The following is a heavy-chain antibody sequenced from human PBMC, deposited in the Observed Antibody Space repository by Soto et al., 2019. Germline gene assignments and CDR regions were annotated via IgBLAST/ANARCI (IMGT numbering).Heavy chain of an antibody. Sequence: ASVKVSCKASGYTFTSYGISWVRQAPGQGLEWMGWISAYNGNTNYAQKLQGRITMTTDTSTTTGYMELRSLRSDDTAVYYCARDRPTSSIRARDYYYAMDVWGQGTTVTVSS. CDR2: ISAYNGNT. J-gene: IGHJ6*02. D-gene: IGHD6-6*01. V-gene: IGHV1-18*01. CDR1: GYTFTSYG. CDR3: ARDRPTSSIRARDYYYAMDV.